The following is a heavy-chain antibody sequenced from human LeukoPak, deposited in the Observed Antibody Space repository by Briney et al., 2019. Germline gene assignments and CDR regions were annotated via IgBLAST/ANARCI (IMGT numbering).Heavy chain of an antibody. Sequence: SETLSLTCAVYGGSFSVYYWSWIRQPPGKGLEWIGETNHSGSTNYNPSLKSRVTISVDTSKNQFSLKLSSVTAADTAVYYCARGLVVAFFDYWGQGTLVTVSS. J-gene: IGHJ4*02. D-gene: IGHD2-2*01. CDR1: GGSFSVYY. CDR2: TNHSGST. CDR3: ARGLVVAFFDY. V-gene: IGHV4-34*01.